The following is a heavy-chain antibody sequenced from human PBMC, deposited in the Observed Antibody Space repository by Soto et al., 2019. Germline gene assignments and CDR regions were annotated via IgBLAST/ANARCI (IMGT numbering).Heavy chain of an antibody. V-gene: IGHV3-11*01. CDR1: GFIFSDYY. CDR3: ARGLRYSCRTYDY. J-gene: IGHJ4*02. D-gene: IGHD6-13*01. Sequence: QVQLVESGGGLVKPGGSLRLSCAASGFIFSDYYMSWIRQAPGKGLEWVAYSSNSGSITYYADSVKGRFTISRDNAKNSLYLQMDSLRGEDTAVYYCARGLRYSCRTYDYWGQGALATVSS. CDR2: SSNSGSIT.